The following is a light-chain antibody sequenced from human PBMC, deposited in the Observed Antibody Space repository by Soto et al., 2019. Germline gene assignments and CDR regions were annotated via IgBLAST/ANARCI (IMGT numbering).Light chain of an antibody. CDR2: DAS. V-gene: IGKV3-11*01. Sequence: IVLTQSPATLSLSPSARTTLXWRASQSVSSYLAWYQQKSGQAPRLLIYDASNRATGIPARFSGSGSGTDFTLTISSLQSEDFAVYYCQQYNNWPWTFGQGTKVDIK. CDR3: QQYNNWPWT. J-gene: IGKJ1*01. CDR1: QSVSSY.